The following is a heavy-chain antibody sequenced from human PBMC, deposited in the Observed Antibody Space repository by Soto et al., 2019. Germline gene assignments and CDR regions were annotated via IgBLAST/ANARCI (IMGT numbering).Heavy chain of an antibody. CDR3: ARENSRGITIFGVVDYGMDV. CDR2: IIPIFGTA. D-gene: IGHD3-3*01. CDR1: GGTFSSYA. V-gene: IGHV1-69*13. J-gene: IGHJ6*02. Sequence: ASVKVSCKASGGTFSSYAISWVRQAPGQGLEWMGGIIPIFGTANYAQKFQGRVTITADESTSTAYMELSSLRSEDTAVYYCARENSRGITIFGVVDYGMDVWGQGTTVTVSS.